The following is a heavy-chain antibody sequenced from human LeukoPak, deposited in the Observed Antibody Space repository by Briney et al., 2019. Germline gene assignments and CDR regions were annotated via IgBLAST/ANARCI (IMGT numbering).Heavy chain of an antibody. CDR3: ARGFSRGHYDILTGETYYFDY. V-gene: IGHV4-39*07. Sequence: PSETLSLTCTVSGGSISSSSYYWGWIRQPPGKGLEWIGSIYYSGSTYYNPSLKSRVTISVDTSKNQFSLKLSSVTAADTAVYYCARGFSRGHYDILTGETYYFDYWGQGTLVTVSS. D-gene: IGHD3-9*01. J-gene: IGHJ4*02. CDR2: IYYSGST. CDR1: GGSISSSSYY.